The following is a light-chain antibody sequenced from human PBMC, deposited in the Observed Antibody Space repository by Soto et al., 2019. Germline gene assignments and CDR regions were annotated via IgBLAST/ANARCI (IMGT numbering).Light chain of an antibody. Sequence: QSALTQPASVSGSPGQSITISCTGTSSDVGSYNLVSWYQQHPGKAPKLMIYEGSKRPSGVSNRFSGSKSGNTASLTISGLQAEDEADYYCCSYAASSTSPYVFGTGTKVTVL. CDR1: SSDVGSYNL. V-gene: IGLV2-23*01. J-gene: IGLJ1*01. CDR3: CSYAASSTSPYV. CDR2: EGS.